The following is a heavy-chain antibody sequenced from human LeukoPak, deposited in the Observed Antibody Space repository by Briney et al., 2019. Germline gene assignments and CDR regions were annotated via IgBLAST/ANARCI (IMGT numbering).Heavy chain of an antibody. D-gene: IGHD3-10*01. J-gene: IGHJ6*03. V-gene: IGHV1-2*02. Sequence: ASVKVSCKASGYTFTGYYIHWVRQAPGQGLEWMGWINPNSGGTNYAQKFQSRVTMTRDTSISTAYMELSRLSSDDTAVYYCARGVTGIYYYYYMDTWGKGTTVTVSS. CDR1: GYTFTGYY. CDR3: ARGVTGIYYYYYMDT. CDR2: INPNSGGT.